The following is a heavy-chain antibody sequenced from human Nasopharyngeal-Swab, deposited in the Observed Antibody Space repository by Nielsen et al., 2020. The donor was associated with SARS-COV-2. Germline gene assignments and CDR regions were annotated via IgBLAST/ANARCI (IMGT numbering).Heavy chain of an antibody. Sequence: SSVTVSRQASGFTFSSYAISWVRQAPGQGLEWMGGIIPIFGTANYAQKFQGRVTITADESTSTAYMELSSLRSEDTAVYYCARGHGGDCYCAFDYWGQGTLVTVSS. J-gene: IGHJ4*02. CDR1: GFTFSSYA. D-gene: IGHD2-21*02. V-gene: IGHV1-69*13. CDR3: ARGHGGDCYCAFDY. CDR2: IIPIFGTA.